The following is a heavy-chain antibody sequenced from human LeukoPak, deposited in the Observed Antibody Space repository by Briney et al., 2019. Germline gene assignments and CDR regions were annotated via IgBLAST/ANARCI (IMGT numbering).Heavy chain of an antibody. J-gene: IGHJ6*03. CDR2: IKQEGSEK. CDR3: ARAEFSSGWYNDYYYYMDV. CDR1: GFTFSSYW. Sequence: GGSLRLSCAASGFTFSSYWMSWVRRAPGKGLEWVANIKQEGSEKYYVDSVKGRFTISRDNAKNSLYLQMNGLRAEDTAVYYCARAEFSSGWYNDYYYYMDVWGKGTTVTVS. V-gene: IGHV3-7*01. D-gene: IGHD6-19*01.